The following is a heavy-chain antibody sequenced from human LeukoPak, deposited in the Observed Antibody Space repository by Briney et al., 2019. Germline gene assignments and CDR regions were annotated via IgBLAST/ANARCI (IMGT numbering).Heavy chain of an antibody. CDR2: IYYSGST. J-gene: IGHJ5*02. CDR1: GGSISSYY. V-gene: IGHV4-59*01. CDR3: ARCQARLSWFDP. D-gene: IGHD6-19*01. Sequence: SETLSLTCTVSGGSISSYYWSWIRQPPGKGLEWIGYIYYSGSTNYNPSLKSRVTISVDTSKNQFSLKLSSVTAADTAVYYCARCQARLSWFDPWGQGTLVTVSS.